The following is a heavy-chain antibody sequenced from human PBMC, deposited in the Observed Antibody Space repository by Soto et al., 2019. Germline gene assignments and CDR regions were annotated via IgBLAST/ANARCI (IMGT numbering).Heavy chain of an antibody. J-gene: IGHJ3*02. CDR2: IYYSGST. CDR3: ARMVVAATDAFDI. V-gene: IGHV4-39*07. D-gene: IGHD2-15*01. Sequence: TSETLSLTCTVSGGSISSSSYYWGWIRQPPGKGLEWIGYIYYSGSTYYNPSLKSRVTISVDTSKNQFSLKLSSVTAADTAVYYCARMVVAATDAFDIWGQGTMVTVSS. CDR1: GGSISSSSYY.